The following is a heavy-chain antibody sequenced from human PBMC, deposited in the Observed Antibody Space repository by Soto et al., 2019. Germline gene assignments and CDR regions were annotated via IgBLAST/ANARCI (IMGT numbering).Heavy chain of an antibody. D-gene: IGHD6-19*01. J-gene: IGHJ4*02. CDR2: ISWNSGSI. Sequence: GGSLRLSCAASGFTFDDYAMHWVRQAPGKGLEWVSGISWNSGSIGYADSVKGRFTISRDNAKNSLYLQMNSLRAEDTALYYCATDPHQWLDGRMVYWGQGTLVTVSS. CDR3: ATDPHQWLDGRMVY. CDR1: GFTFDDYA. V-gene: IGHV3-9*01.